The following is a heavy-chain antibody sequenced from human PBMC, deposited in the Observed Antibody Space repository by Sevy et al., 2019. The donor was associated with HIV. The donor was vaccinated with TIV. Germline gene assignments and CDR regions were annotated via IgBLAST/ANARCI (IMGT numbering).Heavy chain of an antibody. CDR2: ISAYNGNT. CDR1: GYTFPSYG. D-gene: IGHD6-13*01. CDR3: ARDLSYSSSWYEEDYYYGMDV. J-gene: IGHJ6*02. Sequence: ASVKVSCKASGYTFPSYGISWVRQAPGQGLEWMGWISAYNGNTNYAQKLQGRVTMPTDTSTSTAYMELRSLRSVDTAVYYCARDLSYSSSWYEEDYYYGMDVWGQGTTVTVSS. V-gene: IGHV1-18*04.